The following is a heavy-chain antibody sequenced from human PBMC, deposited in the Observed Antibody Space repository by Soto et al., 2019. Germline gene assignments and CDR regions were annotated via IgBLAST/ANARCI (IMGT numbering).Heavy chain of an antibody. V-gene: IGHV4-34*01. CDR2: INHSGST. CDR3: ARVSGIYYYGMDV. CDR1: GGSFSGYY. Sequence: QVQLQQWGAGLLKPSETLSLTCAVYGGSFSGYYWSWIRQPPGKGLEWIGEINHSGSTNYNPSLKGRVTISVDTSKTQFSLKLSSVTAADTAVYYCARVSGIYYYGMDVWGQGTTVTVSS. D-gene: IGHD3-10*01. J-gene: IGHJ6*02.